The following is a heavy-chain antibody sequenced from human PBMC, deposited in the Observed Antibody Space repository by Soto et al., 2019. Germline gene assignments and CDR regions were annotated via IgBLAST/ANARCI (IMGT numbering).Heavy chain of an antibody. D-gene: IGHD3-10*01. Sequence: QVQLQESGPGLVKPSGTLSLTCAVSGGSISSSNWWSWVRQPPGKGLEWIGEIYHSGNTNYNPSLKSRVTMAVDKSRNQFSLKRSSVTAADTAVYFCASRWGEGRVDYWGQGTLVTVSS. CDR1: GGSISSSNW. V-gene: IGHV4-4*02. CDR2: IYHSGNT. CDR3: ASRWGEGRVDY. J-gene: IGHJ4*02.